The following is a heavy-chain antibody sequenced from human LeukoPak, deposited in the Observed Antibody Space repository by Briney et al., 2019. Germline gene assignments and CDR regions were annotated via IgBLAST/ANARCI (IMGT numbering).Heavy chain of an antibody. D-gene: IGHD4-11*01. V-gene: IGHV3-23*01. J-gene: IGHJ6*03. CDR3: AREAVTNTLLYYYYYMDV. Sequence: GGSLRLSCAASGFIFNNFAMSWVRQAPGKGLEWVSVFGGTEADTYYADSVKGRFTISRDNSKNTLYLQMNSLRAEDTAVYYCAREAVTNTLLYYYYYMDVWGKGTTVTVSS. CDR1: GFIFNNFA. CDR2: FGGTEADT.